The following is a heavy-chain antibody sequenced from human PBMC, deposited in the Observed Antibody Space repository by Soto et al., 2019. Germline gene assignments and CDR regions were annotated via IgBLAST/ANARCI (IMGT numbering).Heavy chain of an antibody. CDR2: ISYDGSNK. CDR1: GFTFSSYG. D-gene: IGHD1-26*01. V-gene: IGHV3-30*18. Sequence: QVPLVESGGGVVQPGRSLRLSCAASGFTFSSYGMHWVRQAPGKGLEWVAVISYDGSNKYYADSVKGRFTISRDNSKNTLYLQMNSLRAEDTAVYYCAKDRLGVGATTTDFDYWGQGTLVTVSS. CDR3: AKDRLGVGATTTDFDY. J-gene: IGHJ4*02.